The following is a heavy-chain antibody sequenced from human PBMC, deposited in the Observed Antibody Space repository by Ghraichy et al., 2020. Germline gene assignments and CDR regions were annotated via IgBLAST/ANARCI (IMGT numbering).Heavy chain of an antibody. D-gene: IGHD3-22*01. CDR1: GFTFSSYS. J-gene: IGHJ6*02. Sequence: GALRLSCAASGFTFSSYSMNWVRQAPGKGLEWVSSISSSSSYIYYADSVKGRFTISRDNAKNSLYLQMNSLRAEDTAVYYCASHNYYDSSGYTFYYYYYGMDVWGQGTTVTVSS. CDR2: ISSSSSYI. CDR3: ASHNYYDSSGYTFYYYYYGMDV. V-gene: IGHV3-21*01.